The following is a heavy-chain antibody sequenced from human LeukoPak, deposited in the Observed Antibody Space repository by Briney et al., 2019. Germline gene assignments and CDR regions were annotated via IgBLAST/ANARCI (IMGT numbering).Heavy chain of an antibody. V-gene: IGHV3-23*01. CDR1: GFTFSNYA. J-gene: IGHJ6*03. CDR2: ISGSGGST. Sequence: AGGSLRLSCAASGFTFSNYAMSWVRQAPGKGLEWVSAISGSGGSTYYADSVKGRFTISRDNSKNALFLQMNSLQTDDTAIYYCARASMATINYYYFYMDAWGKGTTVTVSS. D-gene: IGHD5-24*01. CDR3: ARASMATINYYYFYMDA.